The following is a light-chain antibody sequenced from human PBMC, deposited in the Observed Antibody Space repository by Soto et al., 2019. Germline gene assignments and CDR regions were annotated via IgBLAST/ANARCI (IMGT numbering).Light chain of an antibody. Sequence: DIHMTQSPRALYASLLDRVTITCPASQNIDSYLNWYQQKPGKAPELLIYDASSLQSGVPSRFSGSGSGTEFTLTISSLQPDDFATYYCQHYNSYSEAFGQGTKVDIK. J-gene: IGKJ1*01. CDR1: QNIDSY. CDR2: DAS. CDR3: QHYNSYSEA. V-gene: IGKV1-5*01.